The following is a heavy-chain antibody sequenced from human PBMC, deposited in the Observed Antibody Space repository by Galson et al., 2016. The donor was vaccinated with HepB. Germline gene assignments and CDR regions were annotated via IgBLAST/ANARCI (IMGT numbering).Heavy chain of an antibody. CDR2: IYPGDSDT. CDR3: ARHAFNWNYYYYYLDV. Sequence: QSGAEVKKPGESLKISCKGSGYSFTTYWIAWVRQMPGKGLEWMGIIYPGDSDTRYNPSFQGQVTISVDTSNSTAYLQWSSLKASDNAMYYCARHAFNWNYYYYYLDVWGKGTTVTVSS. J-gene: IGHJ6*03. D-gene: IGHD1-20*01. CDR1: GYSFTTYW. V-gene: IGHV5-51*01.